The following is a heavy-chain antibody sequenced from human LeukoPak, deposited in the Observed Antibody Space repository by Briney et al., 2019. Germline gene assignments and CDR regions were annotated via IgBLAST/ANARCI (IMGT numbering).Heavy chain of an antibody. Sequence: GGSLRLSCAASGFTVSSNYMSSVRQAPGKGLEWVSVIYSGGSTYYADSVKGRFTISRDNSKNTLYLQMNSLRAEDTAVYYCARDLGYSSGRYGWDWGQGTLVTVSS. CDR2: IYSGGST. D-gene: IGHD6-19*01. CDR1: GFTVSSNY. CDR3: ARDLGYSSGRYGWD. J-gene: IGHJ4*02. V-gene: IGHV3-53*01.